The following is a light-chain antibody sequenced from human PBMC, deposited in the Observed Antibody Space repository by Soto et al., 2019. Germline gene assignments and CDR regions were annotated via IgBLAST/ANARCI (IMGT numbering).Light chain of an antibody. Sequence: EIVLTQSPATLSLSPGERATLSCRASQSVTSYLAWYQQKPGQAPRLLIYNASNRATGIPARVSGSGSGTDFTLTIRSLEPEDFAVYYCQQRSNWGFTFGPGTKVDIK. CDR1: QSVTSY. CDR2: NAS. CDR3: QQRSNWGFT. J-gene: IGKJ3*01. V-gene: IGKV3-11*01.